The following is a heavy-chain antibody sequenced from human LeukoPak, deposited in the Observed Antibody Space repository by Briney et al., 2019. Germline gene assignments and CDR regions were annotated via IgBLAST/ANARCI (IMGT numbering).Heavy chain of an antibody. J-gene: IGHJ1*01. CDR3: SRGTEHYDSSGYYNRD. D-gene: IGHD3-22*01. V-gene: IGHV3-49*04. CDR1: GFTFGDCS. Sequence: GVLRLSCTASGFTFGDCSMSWVRQAPGKGLEWVGFIRSKAYGGTIEYAASVKGRFTMSRDDSKSIAYLQMNSLKTEDTAVYYCSRGTEHYDSSGYYNRDWGQGTLVTVSS. CDR2: IRSKAYGGTI.